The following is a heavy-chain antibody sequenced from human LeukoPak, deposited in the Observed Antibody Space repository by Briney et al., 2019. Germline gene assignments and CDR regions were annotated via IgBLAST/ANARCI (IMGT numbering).Heavy chain of an antibody. D-gene: IGHD6-13*01. CDR3: ARLGRTFLIATAGTASYFDY. V-gene: IGHV4-39*01. CDR2: IYYSGST. Sequence: PSETLSLTCTASVGSISSSNYYWGWIRQPPGKGLECIGNIYYSGSTYYNPSLKSRVAISVDTSKNQFSLKLSSLTAADTAVYYCARLGRTFLIATAGTASYFDYWGQGTLVTVSS. CDR1: VGSISSSNYY. J-gene: IGHJ4*02.